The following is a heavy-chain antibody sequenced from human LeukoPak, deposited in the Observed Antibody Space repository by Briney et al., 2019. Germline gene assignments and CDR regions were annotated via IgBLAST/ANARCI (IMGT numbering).Heavy chain of an antibody. CDR2: IIPIFGTA. D-gene: IGHD3-9*01. J-gene: IGHJ6*04. V-gene: IGHV1-69*06. CDR1: GGTFSSYA. CDR3: AVYDILTGYYTTPPLYYYYYGMDV. Sequence: SVKVSCKASGGTFSSYAISWVRQAPGQGLEWMGGIIPIFGTANYAQKFQGRVTITADKSTSTAYMELSSLRSEDSAVYYCAVYDILTGYYTTPPLYYYYYGMDVWGKGTTVTVSS.